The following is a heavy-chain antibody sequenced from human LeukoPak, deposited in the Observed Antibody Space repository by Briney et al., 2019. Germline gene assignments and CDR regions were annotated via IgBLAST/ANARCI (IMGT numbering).Heavy chain of an antibody. Sequence: GGSLRLSCAASGFTFDDYAMHWVRQAPGKGLEWVSGISWNSGSIGYADSVKGRFTISRDNAENSLYLQMNILGAEDTAIYYCARITLFRGAPSYYFDYWGQGTQVTVSS. CDR3: ARITLFRGAPSYYFDY. V-gene: IGHV3-9*01. D-gene: IGHD3-10*01. CDR2: ISWNSGSI. J-gene: IGHJ4*02. CDR1: GFTFDDYA.